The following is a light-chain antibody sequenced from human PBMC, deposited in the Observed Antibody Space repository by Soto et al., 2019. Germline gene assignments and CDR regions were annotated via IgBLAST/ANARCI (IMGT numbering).Light chain of an antibody. CDR2: DAS. CDR3: QQRSNWPPLT. CDR1: QSVSRY. V-gene: IGKV3-11*01. Sequence: EIVLTQSPATLSLSPGERATHSCRASQSVSRYLAWYQQKPGQAPRLLIYDASNRATGIPARFSGSGSGTDFTLTISSLEPEDFAVYYCQQRSNWPPLTFGGGTKVEIK. J-gene: IGKJ4*01.